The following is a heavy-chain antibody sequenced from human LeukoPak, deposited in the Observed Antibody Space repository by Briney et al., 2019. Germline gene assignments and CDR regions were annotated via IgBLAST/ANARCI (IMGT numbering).Heavy chain of an antibody. CDR1: GFTFSSYS. CDR2: ISSSSSTI. CDR3: AREEGILWFGELG. V-gene: IGHV3-48*04. J-gene: IGHJ4*02. Sequence: GGSLRLSCAASGFTFSSYSMNWVRQAPGKGLEWVSYISSSSSTIYYADSVKGRFTISRDNAKNSLYLQMSSLRAEDTAVYYCAREEGILWFGELGWGQGTLVTVSS. D-gene: IGHD3-10*01.